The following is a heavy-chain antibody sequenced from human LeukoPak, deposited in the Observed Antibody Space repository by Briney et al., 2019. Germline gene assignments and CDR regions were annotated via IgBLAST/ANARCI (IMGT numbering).Heavy chain of an antibody. CDR1: GYSFTSYW. CDR2: IYPGDSDT. CDR3: ARQEWYYYGSGSYYLFDY. V-gene: IGHV5-51*01. J-gene: IGHJ4*02. Sequence: KNGESLKISCKGSGYSFTSYWIGWVRPMPGKGLEWMGIIYPGDSDTRYSPSFQGQVTISADKSISTAYLQWSSLKASDTAMYYCARQEWYYYGSGSYYLFDYWGQGTLVTVSS. D-gene: IGHD3-10*01.